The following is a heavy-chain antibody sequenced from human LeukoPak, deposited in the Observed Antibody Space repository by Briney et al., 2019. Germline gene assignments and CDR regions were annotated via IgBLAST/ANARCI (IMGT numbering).Heavy chain of an antibody. V-gene: IGHV4-30-2*01. D-gene: IGHD2-15*01. CDR3: ARGPRGYSPYYYYYYMDV. CDR1: GGSISSGGYS. Sequence: SETLSLTCAVSGGSISSGGYSWRWIRQPPGKGLEWIGYTYHSGSTYYNPSLKSRVTISVDRSKNQFSLKLSSVTAADTAVYYCARGPRGYSPYYYYYYMDVWGKGTTVTVSS. J-gene: IGHJ6*03. CDR2: TYHSGST.